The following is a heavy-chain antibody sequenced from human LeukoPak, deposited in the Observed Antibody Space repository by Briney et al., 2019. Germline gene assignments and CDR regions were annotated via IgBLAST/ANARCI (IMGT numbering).Heavy chain of an antibody. J-gene: IGHJ4*02. CDR1: GFTFSSYG. D-gene: IGHD3-16*01. V-gene: IGHV3-30*03. Sequence: GGSLRLSCAASGFTFSSYGMHWVRQAPGKGLEWVAVISYDGSNKYYADSVKGRFTISRDNSKNTPYLQKNSLRAEDTAVYYCALPGGWGQGTLVTVSS. CDR3: ALPGG. CDR2: ISYDGSNK.